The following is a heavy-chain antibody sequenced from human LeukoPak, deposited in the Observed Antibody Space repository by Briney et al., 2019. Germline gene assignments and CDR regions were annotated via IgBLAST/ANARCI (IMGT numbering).Heavy chain of an antibody. CDR1: GYSISSGYY. V-gene: IGHV4-38-2*02. Sequence: SETLSLTCTVSGYSISSGYYWGWIRPPPGKGLEWIGSIYHSGSTYYNPSLKSRVTISVDTSKNQFSLKLSSVTAADTAVYYCASKKGLGAIDYWGQGTLVTVSS. J-gene: IGHJ4*02. CDR3: ASKKGLGAIDY. D-gene: IGHD1-26*01. CDR2: IYHSGST.